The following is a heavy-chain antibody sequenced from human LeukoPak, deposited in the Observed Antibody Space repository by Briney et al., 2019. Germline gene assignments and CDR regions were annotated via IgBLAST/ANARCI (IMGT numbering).Heavy chain of an antibody. CDR3: ARLHGSGNNWFDP. V-gene: IGHV4-59*08. D-gene: IGHD3-10*01. J-gene: IGHJ5*02. CDR1: GVXISNYY. CDR2: VYYSGNT. Sequence: SETLSLTCSVSGVXISNYYCTWIRQPPGKGLEWVGYVYYSGNTNYNPSLKSRVTISVDTSKNQFSLKLTSVTAADTALYYCARLHGSGNNWFDPWGQGTLVTVSS.